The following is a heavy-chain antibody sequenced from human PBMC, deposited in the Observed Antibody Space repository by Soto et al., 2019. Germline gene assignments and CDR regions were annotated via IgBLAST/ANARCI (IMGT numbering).Heavy chain of an antibody. Sequence: QVQLVESGGGVVQPGRYLRLSCAASGFTFSSYAMHWVRQAPGKGLEWVAVISYDGSNKYYADSVKGRFTISRDNSKNTLYLQMNSLRAEDTAVYYCARDIAARGFDYWGQGTLVTVSS. CDR2: ISYDGSNK. CDR3: ARDIAARGFDY. D-gene: IGHD6-6*01. J-gene: IGHJ4*02. V-gene: IGHV3-30-3*01. CDR1: GFTFSSYA.